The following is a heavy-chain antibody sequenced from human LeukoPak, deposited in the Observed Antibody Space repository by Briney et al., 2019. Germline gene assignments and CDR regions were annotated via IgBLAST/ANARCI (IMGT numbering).Heavy chain of an antibody. Sequence: GGSLRLSCAASGFTFNNYEMNWVRQAPGKGLEWVSYMSSSGSTIYHADSVKGRFTISRDNAKNSLYLQMNSLRAEDTAVYYCARAGYCSSTSCYHLPYFDYWDQGTLVTVSS. CDR2: MSSSGSTI. V-gene: IGHV3-48*03. D-gene: IGHD2-2*01. J-gene: IGHJ4*02. CDR1: GFTFNNYE. CDR3: ARAGYCSSTSCYHLPYFDY.